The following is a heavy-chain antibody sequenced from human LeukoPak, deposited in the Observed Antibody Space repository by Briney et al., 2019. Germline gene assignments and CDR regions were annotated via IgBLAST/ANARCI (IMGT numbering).Heavy chain of an antibody. CDR1: GGTFSSYA. Sequence: GASVKVSCKASGGTFSSYAISWVRQAPGQGLEWMGGIIPIFGTANYAQKFQGRVTITADESTSTAYMELSSLRSEDTAVYYCARGIVVVPAAEGYYYYMDVWGKGTTVTVSS. V-gene: IGHV1-69*13. CDR2: IIPIFGTA. J-gene: IGHJ6*03. D-gene: IGHD2-2*01. CDR3: ARGIVVVPAAEGYYYYMDV.